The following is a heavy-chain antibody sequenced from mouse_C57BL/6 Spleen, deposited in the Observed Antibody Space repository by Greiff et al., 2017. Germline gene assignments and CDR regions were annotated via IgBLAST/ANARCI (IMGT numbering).Heavy chain of an antibody. Sequence: QVQLQQSGAELVRPGASVKLSCKASGYTFTDYCIHWVKQRPGQGLEWIARIYPGSGNTYYNEKFKGKATLTAEKSSSTACMQLSSLTSEDSAVYFCAREGYDYLFADWGQGTLVTV. J-gene: IGHJ3*01. V-gene: IGHV1-76*01. D-gene: IGHD2-4*01. CDR3: AREGYDYLFAD. CDR2: IYPGSGNT. CDR1: GYTFTDYC.